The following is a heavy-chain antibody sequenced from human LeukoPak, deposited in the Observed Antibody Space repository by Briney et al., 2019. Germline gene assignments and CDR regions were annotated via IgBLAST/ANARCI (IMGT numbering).Heavy chain of an antibody. J-gene: IGHJ4*02. Sequence: GGSLRLSCAASGFTFSSYSMNWVRQAPGKGLEWVSYISSSISSIYYADSVKGRFTISRDNVKNSLYLQMNSLRAEDTAVYYCAKDRLRMATMPYFDYWGQGTLVTVSS. CDR3: AKDRLRMATMPYFDY. V-gene: IGHV3-48*01. D-gene: IGHD5-24*01. CDR1: GFTFSSYS. CDR2: ISSSISSI.